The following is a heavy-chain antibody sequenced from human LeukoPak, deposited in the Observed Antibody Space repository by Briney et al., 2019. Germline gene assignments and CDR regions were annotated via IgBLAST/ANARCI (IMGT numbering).Heavy chain of an antibody. CDR1: GSSISSSSYY. CDR3: ARDALDSSGWFYHGMDV. V-gene: IGHV4-39*07. D-gene: IGHD6-19*01. J-gene: IGHJ6*02. Sequence: PSETLSLTCSVSGSSISSSSYYWGWIRLPPGKGLEWIGSIYYSGSTYYNPSLKSRVTMSVDTSKNQFSLKLTSVIAADTAVYYCARDALDSSGWFYHGMDVWGQGTTVTVSS. CDR2: IYYSGST.